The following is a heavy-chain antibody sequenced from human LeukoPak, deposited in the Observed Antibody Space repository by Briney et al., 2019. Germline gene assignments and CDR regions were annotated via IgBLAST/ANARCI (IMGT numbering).Heavy chain of an antibody. Sequence: VASVKVSCKASGGTFSSYAISWVRQAPGQGLEWVGGIIPIFGTANYAQKFQGRVTITADESTSTAYMELSSLRSEDTAVYYCARRERGYSYVNRDYWGQGTLVTVSS. D-gene: IGHD5-18*01. J-gene: IGHJ4*02. CDR1: GGTFSSYA. CDR2: IIPIFGTA. V-gene: IGHV1-69*13. CDR3: ARRERGYSYVNRDY.